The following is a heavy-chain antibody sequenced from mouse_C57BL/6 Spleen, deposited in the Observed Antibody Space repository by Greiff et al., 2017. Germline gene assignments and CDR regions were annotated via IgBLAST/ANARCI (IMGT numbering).Heavy chain of an antibody. CDR2: INPNNGGT. V-gene: IGHV1-26*01. J-gene: IGHJ3*01. CDR3: APCYDSWFAY. CDR1: GYTFTDYY. D-gene: IGHD2-12*01. Sequence: VQLQQSGPELVKPGASVKISCKASGYTFTDYYMNWVKQSHGKSLEWIGDINPNNGGTSYNQKFKGKATLTVDKSSSTAYMELRSLTSEDSAVYYCAPCYDSWFAYWGQGTLVTVSA.